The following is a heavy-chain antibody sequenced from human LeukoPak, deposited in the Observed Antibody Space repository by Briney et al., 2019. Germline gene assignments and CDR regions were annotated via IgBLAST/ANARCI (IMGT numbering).Heavy chain of an antibody. V-gene: IGHV3-48*03. J-gene: IGHJ6*02. CDR3: ARELYPYSMDV. CDR1: AFIFSAYD. Sequence: PGGSLSLSCAASAFIFSAYDMNWVRQAPGKGLEWVSYISSSGNTIYYADSVKGRFTISRDNAGNSLYLQMNSLRAEDTAIYYCARELYPYSMDVWGQGTTVTVS. D-gene: IGHD2-8*01. CDR2: ISSSGNTI.